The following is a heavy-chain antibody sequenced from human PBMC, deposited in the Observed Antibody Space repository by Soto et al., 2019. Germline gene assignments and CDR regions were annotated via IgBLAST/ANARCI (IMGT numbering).Heavy chain of an antibody. CDR1: GGSISSYY. J-gene: IGHJ6*03. V-gene: IGHV4-59*01. CDR2: IYYSGST. D-gene: IGHD3-10*01. Sequence: PSEALSLTGTGSGGSISSYYWSWIRQPPGKGLEWIGYIYYSGSTNYNPTLKSRVTISVDTSKNQFSLKLSSVTAADTAVYYCARGGGSGPYSYYNMDVCGKRTTVTVS. CDR3: ARGGGSGPYSYYNMDV.